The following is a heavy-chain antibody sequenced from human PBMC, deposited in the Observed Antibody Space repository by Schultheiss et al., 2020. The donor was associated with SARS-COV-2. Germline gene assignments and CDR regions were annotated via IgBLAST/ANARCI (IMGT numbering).Heavy chain of an antibody. CDR2: INWNGGST. Sequence: GGSLRLSCTASGFTFGDYAMSWFRQAPGKGLEWVSGINWNGGSTGYADSVKGRFTISRDNAKNSLYLQMNSLRAEDTALYHCARDRANPGGMDVWGQGTTVTVSS. V-gene: IGHV3-20*01. J-gene: IGHJ6*02. CDR3: ARDRANPGGMDV. D-gene: IGHD4/OR15-4a*01. CDR1: GFTFGDYA.